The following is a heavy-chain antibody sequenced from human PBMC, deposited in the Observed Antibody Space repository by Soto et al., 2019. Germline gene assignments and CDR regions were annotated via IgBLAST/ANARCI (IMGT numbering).Heavy chain of an antibody. Sequence: QVQLVQSGAEVKKPGASVKVSCKASGYTFTSYGISWVRQAPGQGLEWMGWISAYNGNTNYAQKLQGRVTMTTDTPTSSAYMELRSWRSDDTAVYYCAREEIGDIVVGNGMDVWGQGTTVTVSS. CDR2: ISAYNGNT. CDR1: GYTFTSYG. J-gene: IGHJ6*02. D-gene: IGHD2-15*01. CDR3: AREEIGDIVVGNGMDV. V-gene: IGHV1-18*01.